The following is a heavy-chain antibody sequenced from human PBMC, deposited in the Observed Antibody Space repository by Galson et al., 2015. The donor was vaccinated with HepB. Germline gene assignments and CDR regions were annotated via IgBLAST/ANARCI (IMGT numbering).Heavy chain of an antibody. CDR2: IKQDGSAK. CDR1: EFTFSSYW. CDR3: ARNGGGSYYYDW. D-gene: IGHD2-21*01. J-gene: IGHJ4*02. Sequence: SLRLSCAASEFTFSSYWMTWVRQAPGKGLEWVANIKQDGSAKYYVGSVKGRFTISRDNAKNSLFLQMSSLRAEDTAVYYCARNGGGSYYYDWWGQGTLVTVSS. V-gene: IGHV3-7*01.